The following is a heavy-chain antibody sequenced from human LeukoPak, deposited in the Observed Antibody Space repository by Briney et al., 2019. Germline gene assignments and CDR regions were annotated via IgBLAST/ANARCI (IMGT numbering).Heavy chain of an antibody. CDR1: GGTFSSYA. D-gene: IGHD3-3*01. CDR2: IIPIFGTA. CDR3: ARALSNYDFWSGSDAFDI. Sequence: ASVKVSCRASGGTFSSYAISWVRQAPGQGLEWMGGIIPIFGTANYAQKFQGRVTITTDESTSTAYMELSSLRSEDTAVYYCARALSNYDFWSGSDAFDIWSQGTMVTVSS. J-gene: IGHJ3*02. V-gene: IGHV1-69*05.